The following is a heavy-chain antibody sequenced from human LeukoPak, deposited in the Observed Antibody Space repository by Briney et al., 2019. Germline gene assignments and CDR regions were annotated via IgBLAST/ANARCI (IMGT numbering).Heavy chain of an antibody. V-gene: IGHV3-7*01. CDR2: IKQDGSQK. CDR3: ARDGGWAVRGADY. D-gene: IGHD3-10*01. Sequence: GGSLRLSCAASGFIFSSYAMTWVRQAPGKGLEWVANIKQDGSQKYYVDSVKGRFTISRDNAKNSLYLQMNSLRAEDTAVYYCARDGGWAVRGADYWGQGTLVIVSS. J-gene: IGHJ4*02. CDR1: GFIFSSYA.